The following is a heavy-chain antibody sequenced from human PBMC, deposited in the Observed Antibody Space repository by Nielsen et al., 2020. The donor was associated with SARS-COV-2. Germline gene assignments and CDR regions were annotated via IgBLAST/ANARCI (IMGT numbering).Heavy chain of an antibody. D-gene: IGHD5-12*01. CDR3: ARDSYIVPTNYYFDY. V-gene: IGHV3-7*01. J-gene: IGHJ4*02. CDR1: GFTFSSHW. CDR2: IKHDGSEQ. Sequence: GESLKISCAASGFTFSSHWMSWVRQAPGKGLEWLANIKHDGSEQYYVDSVKGLFTMSRDNAKNLLYLQMNSLRDDDTAVYYCARDSYIVPTNYYFDYWGQGALVTVSS.